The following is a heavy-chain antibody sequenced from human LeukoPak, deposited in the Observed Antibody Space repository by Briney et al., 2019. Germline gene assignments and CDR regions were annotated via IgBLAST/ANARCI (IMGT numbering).Heavy chain of an antibody. CDR3: ARAQYYYGFWFDP. D-gene: IGHD3-10*01. Sequence: SETLSLTCTVSGGSISGYFWTWIRQPPGKGLEWIGYMYHSGGTDYNPALKSRVTISLDTSRNQFSLKLSSVTAADTAVYYCARAQYYYGFWFDPWGQGTLVTVSS. CDR1: GGSISGYF. CDR2: MYHSGGT. V-gene: IGHV4-59*01. J-gene: IGHJ5*02.